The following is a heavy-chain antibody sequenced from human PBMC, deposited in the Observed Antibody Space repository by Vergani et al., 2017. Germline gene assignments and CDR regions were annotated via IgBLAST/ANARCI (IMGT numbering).Heavy chain of an antibody. CDR1: GYRFTTYW. CDR3: ATHAYSSGPDMAFDI. CDR2: IDPSDSYT. Sequence: EVQLVQSGAEVKKPGESLTISCKGSGYRFTTYWITWVRQMPGKGLEWMGRIDPSDSYTNYSPSFRGHVAISADKSISTAYLQWSSLKASDTAIYFCATHAYSSGPDMAFDIWGQGTMVTVSS. V-gene: IGHV5-10-1*01. J-gene: IGHJ3*02. D-gene: IGHD6-19*01.